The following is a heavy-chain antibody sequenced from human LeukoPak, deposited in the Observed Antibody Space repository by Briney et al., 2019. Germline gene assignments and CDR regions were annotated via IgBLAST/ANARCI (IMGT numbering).Heavy chain of an antibody. CDR1: GGSISSGPYY. V-gene: IGHV4-61*02. CDR2: IYTSGST. J-gene: IGHJ4*02. Sequence: PSETLSLTCTVSGGSISSGPYYWSWIRQPAGKGLEWIGRIYTSGSTNYNPSLKSRVTISVDTSKNQFSLKLSSVTAADTAVYYCASGIAADLYWGQGTLVTVSS. CDR3: ASGIAADLY. D-gene: IGHD6-13*01.